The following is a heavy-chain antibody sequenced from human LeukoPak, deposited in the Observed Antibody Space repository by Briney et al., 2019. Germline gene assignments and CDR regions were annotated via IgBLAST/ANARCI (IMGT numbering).Heavy chain of an antibody. CDR3: AREGQSYYDSSGPQKGDAFDI. CDR2: INPNSGGT. CDR1: GYTFTGYY. J-gene: IGHJ3*02. V-gene: IGHV1-2*02. D-gene: IGHD3-22*01. Sequence: GASVTVSCKASGYTFTGYYMHWVRQAPGQGLEWMGWINPNSGGTNYAQKLQGRVTMTRDTSISTAYMELSRLRSDDTAVYYCAREGQSYYDSSGPQKGDAFDIWGQGTMVTVSS.